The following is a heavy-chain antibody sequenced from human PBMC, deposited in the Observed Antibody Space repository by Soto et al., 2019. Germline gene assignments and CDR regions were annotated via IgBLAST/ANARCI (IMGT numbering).Heavy chain of an antibody. CDR2: MNPNSVNT. V-gene: IGHV1-8*01. CDR3: ARGRSDYLDY. J-gene: IGHJ4*02. CDR1: GYTFTRYD. Sequence: QVQLVQSGAEVKKPGASVKVSCKASGYTFTRYDINWVRQDTGQGLEGMGWMNPNSVNTGYAQKFQGRVTMTSNTSIRRADMELISRRAEDTAVYDFARGRSDYLDYWGQGTLVTVSS. D-gene: IGHD2-15*01.